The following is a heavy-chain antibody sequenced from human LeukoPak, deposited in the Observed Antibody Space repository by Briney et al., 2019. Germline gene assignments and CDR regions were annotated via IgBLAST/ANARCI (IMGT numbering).Heavy chain of an antibody. V-gene: IGHV1-2*02. Sequence: ASVYVACKASGYTFTGHYIHWMRQAPGQGLEWMGWISPNSGDTQYAQKFQGRVTMTRDTSISTAYMEVNRLTSDDTAVYYCTRGDYWGQGTLVTVSS. CDR2: ISPNSGDT. CDR3: TRGDY. J-gene: IGHJ4*02. CDR1: GYTFTGHY.